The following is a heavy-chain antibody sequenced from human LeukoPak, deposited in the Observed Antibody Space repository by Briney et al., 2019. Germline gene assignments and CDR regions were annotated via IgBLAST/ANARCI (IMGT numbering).Heavy chain of an antibody. D-gene: IGHD3-22*01. V-gene: IGHV4-4*02. CDR2: SS. CDR3: ARLGDSSGYYAFDY. J-gene: IGHJ4*02. Sequence: SSNYNPSLKSRVTISVDKSRNQFSLKLSSVTAAGTAVYYCARLGDSSGYYAFDYWGQGTLVTVSS.